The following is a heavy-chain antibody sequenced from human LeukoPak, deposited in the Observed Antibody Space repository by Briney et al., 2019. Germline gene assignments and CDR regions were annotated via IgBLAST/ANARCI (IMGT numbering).Heavy chain of an antibody. CDR1: GVSFNDYY. J-gene: IGHJ4*02. CDR2: INHSGYT. Sequence: SETLSLTCAVSGVSFNDYYWSWVRQTPGKGLEWIGEINHSGYTNDSPSLKSRVTLSIDTSRKQFSLNLRSVTVADSGIYYCTRMTTGHDYWGQGTLVTVSS. CDR3: TRMTTGHDY. V-gene: IGHV4-34*01. D-gene: IGHD4-17*01.